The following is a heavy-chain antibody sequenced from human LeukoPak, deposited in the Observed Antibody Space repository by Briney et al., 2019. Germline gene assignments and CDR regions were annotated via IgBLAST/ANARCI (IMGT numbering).Heavy chain of an antibody. CDR1: GYTFTSYY. Sequence: ASVKVSCKASGYTFTSYYMHWVRQAPGQGLEWMGIINPSGGSTSYAQKFQGRVTMTRGTSTSTVYMELSSLRSEDTAVYYCARDTAYYDILTGYYGTDWFDPWGQGTLVTVSS. J-gene: IGHJ5*02. V-gene: IGHV1-46*01. CDR2: INPSGGST. CDR3: ARDTAYYDILTGYYGTDWFDP. D-gene: IGHD3-9*01.